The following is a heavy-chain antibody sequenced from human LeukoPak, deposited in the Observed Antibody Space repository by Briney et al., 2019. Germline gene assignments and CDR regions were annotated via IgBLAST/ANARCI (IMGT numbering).Heavy chain of an antibody. D-gene: IGHD3-10*01. CDR2: ISGSGGST. CDR1: GFTFSSYA. V-gene: IGHV3-23*01. Sequence: PGGSLRLSCAASGFTFSSYAMSWVRQAPGKGLEWVSAISGSGGSTYYADSVKGRFTISRDNSKNTLYLQMNSLRAEDTAVYYCAKERITMVRGVIGPDAFDIRGQGTMVTVSS. J-gene: IGHJ3*02. CDR3: AKERITMVRGVIGPDAFDI.